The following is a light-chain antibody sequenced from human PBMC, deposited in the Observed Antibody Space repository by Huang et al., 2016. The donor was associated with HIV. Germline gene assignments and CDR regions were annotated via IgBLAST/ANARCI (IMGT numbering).Light chain of an antibody. V-gene: IGKV1-NL1*01. Sequence: DIQMTQSPSSLPASVGDRVTITCRASQGISNSLAWYQQKPGKAPKLLLSAASKLESGVPSRFSGSASGTYYTLTISSLQPEDFATYYCQQYWSTPPATFGQGTKVEIK. CDR1: QGISNS. J-gene: IGKJ1*01. CDR3: QQYWSTPPAT. CDR2: AAS.